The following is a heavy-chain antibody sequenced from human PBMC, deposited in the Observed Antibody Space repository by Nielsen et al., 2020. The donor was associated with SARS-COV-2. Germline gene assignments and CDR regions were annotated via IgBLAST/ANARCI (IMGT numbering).Heavy chain of an antibody. D-gene: IGHD2-21*02. CDR2: ISYDGSNK. V-gene: IGHV3-30-3*01. CDR1: GFTFSSYA. J-gene: IGHJ3*02. CDR3: ARNYCGGDCYHDAFDI. Sequence: GGSLRLSCAASGFTFSSYAMHWVRQAPGKGLEWVAVISYDGSNKYYADSVKGRFTISRDNSKNSLYLQMNSLRAEDTALYYCARNYCGGDCYHDAFDIWGQGTMVTVSS.